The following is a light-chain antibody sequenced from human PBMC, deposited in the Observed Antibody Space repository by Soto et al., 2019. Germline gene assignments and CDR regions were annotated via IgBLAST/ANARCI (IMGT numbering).Light chain of an antibody. J-gene: IGLJ1*01. CDR1: SSNIGSNT. CDR2: SNH. CDR3: AAWDDSLNGYV. Sequence: QSVLTQPPSASGTPGQRVTISCSGTSSNIGSNTVNWYQQLPGTAPKLLIYSNHQRPSGVPDRFSGSKSGPSASLAISGLQAEDEGDYSCAAWDDSLNGYVFGTGTKLTVL. V-gene: IGLV1-44*01.